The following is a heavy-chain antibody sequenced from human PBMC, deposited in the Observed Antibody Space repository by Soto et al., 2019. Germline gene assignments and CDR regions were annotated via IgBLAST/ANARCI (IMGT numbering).Heavy chain of an antibody. CDR2: IKQDGSEK. J-gene: IGHJ6*02. D-gene: IGHD6-13*01. V-gene: IGHV3-7*03. Sequence: GGSLRLSCAASGFTFSSYWMSWVRQAPGKGLEWVANIKQDGSEKYYVDSVKGRFTISRDNAKNSLYLQMNSLRAEDTAVYYCARVLLAAAGLYYYYGMDVWGQGTTVTVSS. CDR1: GFTFSSYW. CDR3: ARVLLAAAGLYYYYGMDV.